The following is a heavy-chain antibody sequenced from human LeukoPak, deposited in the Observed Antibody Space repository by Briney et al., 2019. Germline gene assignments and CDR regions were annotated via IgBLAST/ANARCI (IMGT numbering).Heavy chain of an antibody. J-gene: IGHJ4*02. CDR2: ISQHASET. Sequence: GGSLRLSCTASGFTFANYWISWVRQAPGGGLEWVADISQHASETNYVDSVKGRFTISRDNAKKSLYLQMDNLRAEDTAVYYCALQFTYGDYRPAGDYWGQGTLVTVSS. D-gene: IGHD4-17*01. V-gene: IGHV3-7*01. CDR3: ALQFTYGDYRPAGDY. CDR1: GFTFANYW.